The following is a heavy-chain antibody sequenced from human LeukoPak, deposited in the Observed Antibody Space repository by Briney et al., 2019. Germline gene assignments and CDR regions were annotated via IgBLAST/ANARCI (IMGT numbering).Heavy chain of an antibody. CDR2: ISGSGAGT. CDR1: GFTFSSYA. Sequence: GGSLRLSCAASGFTFSSYAMSWVRQAPGKGLEWVSAISGSGAGTYYADSVKGRFTISRDNSTSTLYLQMNSLRAEDTAVYYCARDRVGVSAYDSLFDYWGQGTLVTVSS. CDR3: ARDRVGVSAYDSLFDY. D-gene: IGHD5-12*01. V-gene: IGHV3-23*01. J-gene: IGHJ4*02.